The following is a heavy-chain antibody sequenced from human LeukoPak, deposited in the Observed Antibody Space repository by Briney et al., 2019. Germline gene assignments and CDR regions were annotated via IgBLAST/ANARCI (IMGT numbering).Heavy chain of an antibody. D-gene: IGHD2-15*01. CDR3: ARESGYCSGGSCRGWFDP. V-gene: IGHV4-59*01. Sequence: YGXXIRQXPGXXREGIXXXXXXRSTNYNPSLKRRVTISVDTSKNQFSLKLSSVTAADTAVYYCARESGYCSGGSCRGWFDPWGQGTLVTVSS. CDR1: Y. J-gene: IGHJ5*02. CDR2: XXXXRST.